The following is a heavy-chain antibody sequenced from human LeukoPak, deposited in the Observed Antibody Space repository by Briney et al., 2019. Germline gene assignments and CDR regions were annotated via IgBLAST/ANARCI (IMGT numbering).Heavy chain of an antibody. Sequence: QSGGSLRLSCAASGFTFSSYEMNWVRQAPGKGLEWVSYISSTGRTIYYADSVKGRFTISRDNGRNSLYLQMNSLRAEDTAVYYCARDQGYYGDWGDWFDPWGQGTLVTVSS. CDR1: GFTFSSYE. V-gene: IGHV3-48*03. J-gene: IGHJ5*02. D-gene: IGHD4-17*01. CDR3: ARDQGYYGDWGDWFDP. CDR2: ISSTGRTI.